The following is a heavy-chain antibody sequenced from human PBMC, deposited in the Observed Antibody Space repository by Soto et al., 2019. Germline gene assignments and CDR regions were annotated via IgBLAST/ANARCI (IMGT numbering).Heavy chain of an antibody. CDR1: GGSISSGGYY. CDR2: IYYSGSA. Sequence: QVQLQESGPGLVKPSQTLSLTCTVSGGSISSGGYYWSWIRQHPGKGLEWIGYIYYSGSAYYNPSLKIRVTISVETSKDQFSLRLSSVTAADTAVYYCARDAGGWYQLLSPRFDPWGPGTLVAVSS. CDR3: ARDAGGWYQLLSPRFDP. J-gene: IGHJ5*02. V-gene: IGHV4-31*03. D-gene: IGHD2-2*01.